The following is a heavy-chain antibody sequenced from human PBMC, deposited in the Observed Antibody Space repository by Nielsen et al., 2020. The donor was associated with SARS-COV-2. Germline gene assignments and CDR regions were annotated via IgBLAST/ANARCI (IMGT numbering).Heavy chain of an antibody. CDR1: GFKFSDYA. CDR3: AKDVWSGAHQIGPDY. Sequence: GESLKISCSASGFKFSDYAMHWVRQVAGKGLEWVAIVSRDGSDTFYVDSVKGRFTISRDNSKNTVYLQMNSLRAEDTAVYHCAKDVWSGAHQIGPDYWGQGTLVTVSS. V-gene: IGHV3-30*18. J-gene: IGHJ4*02. D-gene: IGHD3-3*01. CDR2: VSRDGSDT.